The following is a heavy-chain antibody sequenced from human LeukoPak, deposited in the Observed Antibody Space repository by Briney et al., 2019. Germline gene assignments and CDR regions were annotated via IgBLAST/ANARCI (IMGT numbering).Heavy chain of an antibody. CDR1: GFTLSSYW. V-gene: IGHV3-74*01. CDR3: ARGSNLLRYYYGMDV. CDR2: INSDGSST. J-gene: IGHJ6*04. Sequence: PGGPRRLSCAASGFTLSSYWMHWVRQAPGKGLVWVSRINSDGSSTSYADSVKGRFTISRDNAKNTLYLQMNSLRAEDTAVYYCARGSNLLRYYYGMDVWGKGTTVTVSS. D-gene: IGHD4-11*01.